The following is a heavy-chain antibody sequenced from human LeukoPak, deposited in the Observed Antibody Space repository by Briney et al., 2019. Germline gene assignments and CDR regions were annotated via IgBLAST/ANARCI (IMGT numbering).Heavy chain of an antibody. J-gene: IGHJ4*02. CDR1: GFTFDDYA. V-gene: IGHV3-9*01. D-gene: IGHD6-13*01. Sequence: PGRSLRLSCAASGFTFDDYAMHWVRQASGKGLEWGSGISWNSGSIGYADSVKGRFTISRDNAKNSLYLQMNSLRAEDTALYYCAKHKRSIAAAGTVLDYWGQGTLVTVSS. CDR3: AKHKRSIAAAGTVLDY. CDR2: ISWNSGSI.